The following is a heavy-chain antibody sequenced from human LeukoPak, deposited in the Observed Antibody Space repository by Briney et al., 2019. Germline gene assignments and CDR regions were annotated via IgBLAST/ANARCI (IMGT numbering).Heavy chain of an antibody. V-gene: IGHV4-34*01. D-gene: IGHD6-19*01. J-gene: IGHJ4*02. Sequence: SETLSLTCAVYGGSFSGSYWSWIRQPPGKGLEWIGEINHSGSTNYNPSLKSRVTISVDTSKNQFSLKLSSVTAADTAVCYCARSPLSSSGWYRADYWGQGTLVTVSS. CDR2: INHSGST. CDR3: ARSPLSSSGWYRADY. CDR1: GGSFSGSY.